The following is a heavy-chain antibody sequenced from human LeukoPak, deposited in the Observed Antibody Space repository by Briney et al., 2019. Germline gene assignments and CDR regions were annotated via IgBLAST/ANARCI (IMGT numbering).Heavy chain of an antibody. Sequence: SETLSLTCAVYGGSFSGYYWSWIRQPPGKGLEWIGEINHSGSTNYNPSLKSRVTISVDTSKNQFSLKLSSVTAADTAVYYCARGGSSSGYCSSTSCYTGRVRAFDIWGQGTMVTVSS. CDR1: GGSFSGYY. V-gene: IGHV4-34*01. CDR2: INHSGST. D-gene: IGHD2-2*02. CDR3: ARGGSSSGYCSSTSCYTGRVRAFDI. J-gene: IGHJ3*02.